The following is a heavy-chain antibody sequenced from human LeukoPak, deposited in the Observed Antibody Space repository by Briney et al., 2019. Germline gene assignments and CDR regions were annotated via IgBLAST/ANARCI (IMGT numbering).Heavy chain of an antibody. V-gene: IGHV4-4*09. D-gene: IGHD3-10*01. CDR3: ARTTGSELAGQFDY. J-gene: IGHJ4*02. CDR2: IYTSGST. Sequence: SETLSLTCTVSGGSISSYYWSWIRQAPGKGLEWIGYIYTSGSTNYNPSLKSRVTISVDTSKNQFSLKLSSVTAADTAVYYCARTTGSELAGQFDYWGQGTLVTVSS. CDR1: GGSISSYY.